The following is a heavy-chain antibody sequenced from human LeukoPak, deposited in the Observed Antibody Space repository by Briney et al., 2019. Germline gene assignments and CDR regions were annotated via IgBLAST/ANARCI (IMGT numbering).Heavy chain of an antibody. CDR2: IKHDGSEK. CDR3: ARERYYYDSSGYYSPTFDY. Sequence: PGGSLRLSCAASQFTFSTYWMTWVRQAPGKGLEWVADIKHDGSEKYYVDSVKGRFTISRDNAKNTLYLQMNSLRAEDTAVYYCARERYYYDSSGYYSPTFDYWGQGTLVTVSS. V-gene: IGHV3-7*01. J-gene: IGHJ4*02. CDR1: QFTFSTYW. D-gene: IGHD3-22*01.